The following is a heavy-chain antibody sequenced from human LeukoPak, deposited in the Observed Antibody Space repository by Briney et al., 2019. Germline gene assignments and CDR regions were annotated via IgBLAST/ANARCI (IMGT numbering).Heavy chain of an antibody. J-gene: IGHJ4*02. CDR3: ARADSSGWYGVFDY. CDR1: GGTFSSYA. V-gene: IGHV1-69*05. Sequence: SVKVSCKASGGTFSSYAISWVRQAPGQGLEWLGRIIPIFGTANYAQKFQGRVTITTDESTSTAYMELSSPRSDDTAVYYCARADSSGWYGVFDYWGQGTLVTVSS. D-gene: IGHD6-19*01. CDR2: IIPIFGTA.